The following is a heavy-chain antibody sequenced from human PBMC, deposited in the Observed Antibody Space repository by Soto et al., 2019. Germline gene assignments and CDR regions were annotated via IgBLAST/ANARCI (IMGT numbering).Heavy chain of an antibody. CDR2: IYYSGGT. CDR3: ARLDCSGGSCYRHFDY. Sequence: QVQLQESGPGLVKPSETLSLTCTVSGGSISSYYWSWIRQPPGKGLEGIGYIYYSGGTNYNPSLKSRVTVSVDTSKNQFALKLGSVTAADTAVYYCARLDCSGGSCYRHFDYWGQGPLVTVSS. J-gene: IGHJ4*02. CDR1: GGSISSYY. D-gene: IGHD2-15*01. V-gene: IGHV4-59*01.